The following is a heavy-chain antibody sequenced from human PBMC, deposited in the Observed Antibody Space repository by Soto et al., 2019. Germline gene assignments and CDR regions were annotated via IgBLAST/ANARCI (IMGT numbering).Heavy chain of an antibody. Sequence: PSQTLSLTCAISGDSVSGNSAAWNWIRQSPSRGLEWLGRTYYRSRWYNDYAVSVKSRITVTPDTSKNQFSLHLNSVTPEDTAIYYCVKQAHGLDGVAFDYWGQGTQGTVSS. J-gene: IGHJ4*02. CDR1: GDSVSGNSAA. CDR3: VKQAHGLDGVAFDY. V-gene: IGHV6-1*01. D-gene: IGHD2-15*01. CDR2: TYYRSRWYN.